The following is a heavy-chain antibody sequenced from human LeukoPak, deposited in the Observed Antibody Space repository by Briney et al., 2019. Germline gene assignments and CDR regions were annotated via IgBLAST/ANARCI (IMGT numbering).Heavy chain of an antibody. D-gene: IGHD7-27*01. CDR2: TYYRSKWYN. CDR1: GDSVSSNNAA. J-gene: IGHJ3*02. V-gene: IGHV6-1*01. Sequence: SQTLSLTCAISGDSVSSNNAAWNWIRQSPPRGLEWLGRTYYRSKWYNEYAVSVKSRITINPDTSKNQFSLQLNSVTPEDTAVYYCARLRALGLDAFDIWGQGTMVTVSS. CDR3: ARLRALGLDAFDI.